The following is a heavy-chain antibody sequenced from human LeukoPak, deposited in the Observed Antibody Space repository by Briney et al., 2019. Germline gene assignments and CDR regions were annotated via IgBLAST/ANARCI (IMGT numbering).Heavy chain of an antibody. CDR2: INHSGST. D-gene: IGHD2-2*01. CDR1: GGSFSGYY. V-gene: IGHV4-34*01. CDR3: ASQARSIVVVPAANPIHNWFDP. Sequence: RASETLSLTCAVYGGSFSGYYWSWIRQPPVKGLEWIGEINHSGSTNYNPSLKSRVTISVDTSKNQFSLKLSSVTAADTAVYYCASQARSIVVVPAANPIHNWFDPWGQGTLVTVSS. J-gene: IGHJ5*02.